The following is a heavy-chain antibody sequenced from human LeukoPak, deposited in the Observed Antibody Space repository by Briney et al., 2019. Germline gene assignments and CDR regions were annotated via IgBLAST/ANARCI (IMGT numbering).Heavy chain of an antibody. J-gene: IGHJ4*02. D-gene: IGHD6-19*01. Sequence: GASVKVPCKASGYIFTGYYMHWVRQAPGQGLEWMGWINPNTGGTNYAQNFQGRVTMTRDTSISTAYMELSSLRSDDTAVYYCTRDLSLDSGWYGVWGQGTLVTVSS. CDR2: INPNTGGT. CDR3: TRDLSLDSGWYGV. V-gene: IGHV1-2*02. CDR1: GYIFTGYY.